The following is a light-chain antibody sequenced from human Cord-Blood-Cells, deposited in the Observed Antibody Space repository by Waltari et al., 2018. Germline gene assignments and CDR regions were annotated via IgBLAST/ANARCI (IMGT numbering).Light chain of an antibody. CDR1: QSVRSTY. CDR3: QQYGSSPYS. V-gene: IGKV3-20*01. J-gene: IGKJ2*03. CDR2: GAS. Sequence: IVLTQSRGTLSLCPGERATLSCTPSQSVRSTYLAWYQQKPGQAPRLLIYGASSRATGIPDRFSGSGSGTDFTLTISRLEPEDFAVYYCQQYGSSPYSFGQGTKLEIK.